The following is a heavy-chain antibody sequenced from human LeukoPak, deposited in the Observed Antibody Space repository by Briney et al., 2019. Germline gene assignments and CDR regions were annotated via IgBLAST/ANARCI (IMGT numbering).Heavy chain of an antibody. CDR1: GGSISSGGYY. Sequence: SRTLSLTCTVSGGSISSGGYYWSWIRQHPGKGLEWIGYIYYSGSTYYNPSLKSRVTISVDTSKNQFSLKLSSVTAADTAVYYCARDPDYYGSGSYSYFDYWGQGTLVTVSS. CDR3: ARDPDYYGSGSYSYFDY. V-gene: IGHV4-31*03. J-gene: IGHJ4*02. D-gene: IGHD3-10*01. CDR2: IYYSGST.